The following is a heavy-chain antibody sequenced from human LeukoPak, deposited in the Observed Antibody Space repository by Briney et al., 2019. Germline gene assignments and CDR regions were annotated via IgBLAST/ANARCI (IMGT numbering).Heavy chain of an antibody. D-gene: IGHD7-27*01. CDR3: ARERSENWGSLTYAYDI. Sequence: SVKVSCKASGGSFSSYAISWVRPAPGQGLEWMGRIIPILGIAKYAQKFQGRVTITADKTTRTAYMELSSLRSEDMAVYYCARERSENWGSLTYAYDIWGQGTMVTVSS. CDR2: IIPILGIA. V-gene: IGHV1-69*04. CDR1: GGSFSSYA. J-gene: IGHJ3*02.